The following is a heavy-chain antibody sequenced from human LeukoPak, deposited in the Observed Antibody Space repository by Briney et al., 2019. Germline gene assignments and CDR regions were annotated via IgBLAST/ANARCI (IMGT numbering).Heavy chain of an antibody. CDR1: GYTFTGYY. Sequence: GASVKVSCKTSGYTFTGYYVHWVRQAPGQGLEWMGWINPNSGGTNYAQKFQGRVTMTRDTSISTAYMELSRLRSDDTAVYYCARVGHGGYCSSTSCSEFDPWGQGTLVTVSS. CDR3: ARVGHGGYCSSTSCSEFDP. CDR2: INPNSGGT. D-gene: IGHD2-2*01. V-gene: IGHV1-2*02. J-gene: IGHJ5*02.